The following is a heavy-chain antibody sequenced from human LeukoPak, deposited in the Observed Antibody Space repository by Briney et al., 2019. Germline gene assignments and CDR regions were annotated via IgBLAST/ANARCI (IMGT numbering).Heavy chain of an antibody. V-gene: IGHV3-11*06. J-gene: IGHJ6*02. Sequence: GGSLRLSCAASGFTFSDHYMNWIRQVPGKGLEWVSYISQTGSFTTYADSVKGRLTISRDNAKNSLYLQMHSLRADDTAVYYCARDRWTPAVTAWLGLYYYYGMDVWGQGTTVTVSS. CDR2: ISQTGSFT. D-gene: IGHD2-21*02. CDR1: GFTFSDHY. CDR3: ARDRWTPAVTAWLGLYYYYGMDV.